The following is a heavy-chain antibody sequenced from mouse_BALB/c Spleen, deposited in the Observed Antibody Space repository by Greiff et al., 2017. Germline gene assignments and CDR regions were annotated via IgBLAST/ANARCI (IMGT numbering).Heavy chain of an antibody. V-gene: IGHV5-15*02. CDR1: GFTFSDYG. CDR2: ISNLAYSI. CDR3: ARADALPVLTTATDFDV. J-gene: IGHJ1*01. Sequence: DVKLVESGGGLVQPGGSRKLSCAASGFTFSDYGMAWVRQAPGKGPEWVAFISNLAYSIYYADTLTGRFTISRENAKNTLYLEMSSLRSEDTAMYYCARADALPVLTTATDFDVWGAGTTVTVSS. D-gene: IGHD1-2*01.